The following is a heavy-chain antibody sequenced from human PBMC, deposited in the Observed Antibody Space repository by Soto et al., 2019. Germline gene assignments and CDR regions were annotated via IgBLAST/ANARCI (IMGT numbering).Heavy chain of an antibody. CDR2: IYTSGST. D-gene: IGHD2-15*01. J-gene: IGHJ5*02. Sequence: SETLSLTCTVSGGSISSYYWSWIRQPAGKGLEWIGRIYTSGSTNYNPSLKSRVTMSVDTSKNQFSLKLSSVTAADTAVYYCARDKGRYCSGGSCYSYWFDPWGQGTLVTVSS. CDR1: GGSISSYY. V-gene: IGHV4-4*07. CDR3: ARDKGRYCSGGSCYSYWFDP.